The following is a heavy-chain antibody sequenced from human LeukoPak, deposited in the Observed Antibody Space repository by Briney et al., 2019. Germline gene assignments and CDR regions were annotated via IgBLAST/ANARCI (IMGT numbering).Heavy chain of an antibody. Sequence: PSESLSLTCTVSGGSISSYYWSWIRQPAGRGLEWIGYIYYGRTTNYNPSLKSRVAISVDKSKNQFSLKLSSVTAADLAMYYCASGYCGGDCPYHAFDIWGQRTMVTVSS. CDR3: ASGYCGGDCPYHAFDI. D-gene: IGHD2-21*02. V-gene: IGHV4-59*13. CDR1: GGSISSYY. J-gene: IGHJ3*02. CDR2: IYYGRTT.